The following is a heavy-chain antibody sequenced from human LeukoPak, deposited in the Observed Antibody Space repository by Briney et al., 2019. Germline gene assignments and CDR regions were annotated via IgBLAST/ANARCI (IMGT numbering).Heavy chain of an antibody. CDR1: GXTVSSNY. Sequence: PGGSLRLSCSASGXTVSSNYMSWVRQAPGKGLEWVSVIYSGGSTYYADSVKGRFTISRDNSKNTLYLQMNSLRAEDTAVYYCARVAVAGTEGMDVWGQGTTVTVSS. V-gene: IGHV3-53*01. CDR2: IYSGGST. D-gene: IGHD6-19*01. J-gene: IGHJ6*02. CDR3: ARVAVAGTEGMDV.